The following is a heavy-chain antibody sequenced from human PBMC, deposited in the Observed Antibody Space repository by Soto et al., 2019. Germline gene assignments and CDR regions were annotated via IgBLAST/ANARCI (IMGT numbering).Heavy chain of an antibody. CDR1: GGSISSSSYY. V-gene: IGHV4-61*01. CDR2: ISYSGST. D-gene: IGHD3-10*01. J-gene: IGHJ5*02. Sequence: PSETLSLTCTVSGGSISSSSYYWSWIRQPPGKGLEWIGSISYSGSTKYNPSLESRVMISLDTSKNQFSLRLTSVTAADTALYYCARDWDSSGLFDPWGQGALVTVSS. CDR3: ARDWDSSGLFDP.